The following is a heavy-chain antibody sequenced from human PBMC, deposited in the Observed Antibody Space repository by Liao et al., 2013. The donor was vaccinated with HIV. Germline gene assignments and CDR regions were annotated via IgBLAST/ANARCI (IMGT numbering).Heavy chain of an antibody. CDR2: INQSGST. Sequence: QVHLQQWGAGLLKPSETLSLTCGVYGGSFSGYYWSWLRQPPGKGLEWIGEINQSGSTNYNPSLKSRVTISVDTSKNQFSLKLSSVTAADTAVYYCARGGDEDCGGNCYVGDYWGQGTLVTVSS. CDR3: ARGGDEDCGGNCYVGDY. J-gene: IGHJ4*02. D-gene: IGHD2-21*01. CDR1: GGSFSGYY. V-gene: IGHV4-34*01.